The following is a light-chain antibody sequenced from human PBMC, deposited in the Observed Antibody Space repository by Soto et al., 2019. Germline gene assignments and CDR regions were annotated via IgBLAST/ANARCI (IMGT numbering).Light chain of an antibody. J-gene: IGKJ1*01. CDR1: QSIGRW. CDR2: DAS. CDR3: QQYNSYWT. V-gene: IGKV1-5*01. Sequence: DIQMTQSPSTLSASVGDRVTITCRASQSIGRWLAWYQQEPGKAPKVLIYDASTLKSGVPSRFSGSGSGTDFTLTISSLQPDDFAIYYCQQYNSYWTFGQGTKVDIK.